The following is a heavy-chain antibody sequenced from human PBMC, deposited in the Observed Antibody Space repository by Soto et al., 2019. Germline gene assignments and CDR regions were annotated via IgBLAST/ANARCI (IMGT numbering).Heavy chain of an antibody. CDR2: IIPIFGTP. CDR3: ARTLYGDNVDY. J-gene: IGHJ4*02. V-gene: IGHV1-69*05. D-gene: IGHD4-17*01. CDR1: GGTFSSYA. Sequence: GASVKVSCKASGGTFSSYAISWVRQAPGQGLEWMGGIIPIFGTPNYAQKFQGRVTMTRNTSISTAYMELSSLRSEDTAVYYCARTLYGDNVDYWGQGTLVTVSS.